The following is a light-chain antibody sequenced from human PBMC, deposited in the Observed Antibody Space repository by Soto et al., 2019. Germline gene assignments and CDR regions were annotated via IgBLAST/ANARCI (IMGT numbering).Light chain of an antibody. Sequence: EIVLTQSPATLSLSPGERATLSCRASQSVSSYLAWYQQKHGQAPRLLIYDVFNRATGIPARFSGSGSGTDFTLTSSSLEPEDFAVYYCQQRSNWPLTFGGGTNVEIK. CDR3: QQRSNWPLT. CDR2: DVF. CDR1: QSVSSY. V-gene: IGKV3-11*01. J-gene: IGKJ4*01.